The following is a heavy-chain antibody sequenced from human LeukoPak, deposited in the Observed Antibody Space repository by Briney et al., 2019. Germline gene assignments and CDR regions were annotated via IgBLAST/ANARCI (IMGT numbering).Heavy chain of an antibody. CDR3: ARSAPPYYDFWSGYYWDY. CDR2: ISSSSSYI. D-gene: IGHD3-3*01. V-gene: IGHV3-21*01. CDR1: GFTFSSYS. Sequence: GGSLRLSCAASGFTFSSYSMNWVRQAPGKGLEWVSSISSSSSYIYYADSVKGRFTISRDNAKNSLYLQMNSLRAEDTAVYYCARSAPPYYDFWSGYYWDYWGQGTLVTVSS. J-gene: IGHJ4*02.